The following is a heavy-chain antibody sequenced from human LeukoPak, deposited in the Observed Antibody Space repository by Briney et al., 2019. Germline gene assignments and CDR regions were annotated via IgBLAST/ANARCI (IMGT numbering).Heavy chain of an antibody. V-gene: IGHV7-4-1*02. CDR3: ARDMGSTYYYYYGMDV. D-gene: IGHD1-26*01. Sequence: ASVKVSCKASGGTFSSYAISWVRQAPGQGLEWMGWINTNTGNPTYAQGFTGRFVFSLDTSVSTAYLQISSLKAEDTAVYYCARDMGSTYYYYYGMDVWGQGTTVTVSS. CDR1: GGTFSSYA. CDR2: INTNTGNP. J-gene: IGHJ6*02.